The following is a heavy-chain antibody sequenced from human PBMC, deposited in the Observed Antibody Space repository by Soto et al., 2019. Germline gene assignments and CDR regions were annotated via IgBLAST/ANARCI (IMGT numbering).Heavy chain of an antibody. CDR1: GGSISSYY. CDR3: ARRREIVGANWFDP. Sequence: SETLSLTCTVSGGSISSYYWSWIRQPPGKGLEWIGYIYYSGSTNYNPSLKSRVTISVDMSKNQFSLKLSSVTAADTAVYYCARRREIVGANWFDPWGQGTLVTVSS. CDR2: IYYSGST. V-gene: IGHV4-59*08. J-gene: IGHJ5*02. D-gene: IGHD1-26*01.